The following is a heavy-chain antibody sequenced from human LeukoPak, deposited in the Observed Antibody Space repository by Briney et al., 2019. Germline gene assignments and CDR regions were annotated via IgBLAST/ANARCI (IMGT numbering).Heavy chain of an antibody. J-gene: IGHJ4*02. CDR1: GFSSSDYW. Sequence: GGSLRLSCAASGFSSSDYWMHWVRQAPGKGLVWVSRINSGGSSTNYADSVKGRFTISRDNAKNTLYLQMNSLRAEDTAVYYCARGGYRSGWSPYWGQGTLVTVSS. CDR2: INSGGSST. D-gene: IGHD6-19*01. V-gene: IGHV3-74*01. CDR3: ARGGYRSGWSPY.